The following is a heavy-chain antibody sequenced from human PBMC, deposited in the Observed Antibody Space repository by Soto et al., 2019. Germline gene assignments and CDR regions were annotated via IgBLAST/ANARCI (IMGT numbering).Heavy chain of an antibody. CDR2: ISYDGSNK. D-gene: IGHD6-19*01. V-gene: IGHV3-30-3*01. CDR1: GFTFSSYA. Sequence: GGSLRLSCAASGFTFSSYAMHWVRQAPGKGLEWVAVISYDGSNKYYADSVKGRFTISRDNSKNTLYLQMNSLRAEDTAVYYCARDSSSWYSSGWLYYYYGMDVWGQGTTVTVSS. J-gene: IGHJ6*02. CDR3: ARDSSSWYSSGWLYYYYGMDV.